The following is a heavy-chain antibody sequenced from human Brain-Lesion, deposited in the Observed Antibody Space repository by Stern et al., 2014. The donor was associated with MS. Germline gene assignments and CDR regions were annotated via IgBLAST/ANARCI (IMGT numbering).Heavy chain of an antibody. CDR2: IYHSGGT. CDR1: GGSISSSNW. Sequence: QLQLQESGPGLVKPSGTLSLTCAVSGGSISSSNWRSWVRQSPGKGLGWIGEIYHSGGTKYSPSFEIRVIISVDKSKNQFSLKLSYVTAADTAVYYCARELPDLNAFDIWGQGTMVTVSS. V-gene: IGHV4-4*02. J-gene: IGHJ3*02. D-gene: IGHD1-14*01. CDR3: ARELPDLNAFDI.